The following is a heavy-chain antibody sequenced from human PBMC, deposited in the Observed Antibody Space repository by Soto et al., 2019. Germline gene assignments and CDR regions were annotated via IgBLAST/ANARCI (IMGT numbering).Heavy chain of an antibody. J-gene: IGHJ6*03. D-gene: IGHD6-13*01. V-gene: IGHV3-15*01. CDR1: GFTFSNAW. Sequence: GGSLRLSCAASGFTFSNAWMSWVRQVPGTGLEWVGRIKSKADAETTEYAAPVKRRFTISRDDSESTVYLQMNSLKSEDTGVYYCAFEIMAAADTGYYYFYMDVWGKGTTVTVSS. CDR2: IKSKADAETT. CDR3: AFEIMAAADTGYYYFYMDV.